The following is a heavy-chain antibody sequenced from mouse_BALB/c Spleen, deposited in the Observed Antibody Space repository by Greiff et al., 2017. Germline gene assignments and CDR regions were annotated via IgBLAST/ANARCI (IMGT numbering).Heavy chain of an antibody. CDR3: ARSRDYYGSSFYFDY. Sequence: EVKLEESGPSLVKPSQTLSLTCSVTGDSITSGYWNWIRKFPGNKLEYMGYISYSGSTYYNPSLKSRISITRDTSKNQYYLQLNSVTTEDTATYYCARSRDYYGSSFYFDYWGQGTTLTVSS. J-gene: IGHJ2*01. V-gene: IGHV3-8*02. CDR2: ISYSGST. D-gene: IGHD1-1*01. CDR1: GDSITSGY.